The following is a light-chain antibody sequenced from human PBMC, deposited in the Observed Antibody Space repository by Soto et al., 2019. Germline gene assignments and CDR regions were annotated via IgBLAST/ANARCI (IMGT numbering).Light chain of an antibody. CDR3: ASYTSSSTSVI. V-gene: IGLV2-14*01. J-gene: IGLJ2*01. Sequence: QSALTQPASVSGSPGQSITISCTGTRSDVGGYNSVCWHQQHPGKAPKLIIFEVSNRPSGISSRFSGSKSGNTASLTISGLQAEDEADYYCASYTSSSTSVIFGRGTKLTVL. CDR1: RSDVGGYNS. CDR2: EVS.